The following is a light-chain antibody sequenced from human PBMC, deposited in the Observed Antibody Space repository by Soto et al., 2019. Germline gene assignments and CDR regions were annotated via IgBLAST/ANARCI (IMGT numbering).Light chain of an antibody. Sequence: DIVLTQSPGTLSLSPGERATLSCRASETVSSSFLAWYQQKPGQAPRLLIYGVSTRATGIPDRFSGSGSGTDFTLTISRLEPEDLGVYYCQQYDRSAWTFGQGTKVEVK. CDR2: GVS. V-gene: IGKV3-20*01. CDR1: ETVSSSF. J-gene: IGKJ1*01. CDR3: QQYDRSAWT.